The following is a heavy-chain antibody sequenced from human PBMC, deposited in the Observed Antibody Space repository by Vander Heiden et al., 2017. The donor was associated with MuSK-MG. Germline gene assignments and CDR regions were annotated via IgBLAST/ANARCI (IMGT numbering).Heavy chain of an antibody. V-gene: IGHV3-21*01. J-gene: IGHJ6*02. CDR1: GFTFSSYS. CDR3: ARDKAEARIYSGMDV. CDR2: ISSSSTYI. Sequence: EVQLVESGGGLVKPGGSLRLSCAASGFTFSSYSINWVSQAPGKGLEWVSSISSSSTYIYYADSVKGRFTISRDNAKNSMYLEMNSLRAEDTAVYYCARDKAEARIYSGMDVWGQGTTVTVSS.